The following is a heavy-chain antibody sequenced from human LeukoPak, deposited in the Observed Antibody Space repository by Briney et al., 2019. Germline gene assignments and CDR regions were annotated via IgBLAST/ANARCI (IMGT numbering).Heavy chain of an antibody. V-gene: IGHV3-30-3*01. Sequence: GGSLRLSCAASGFTFSSYAMHWVRQAPGKGLEWVAVISYDGSNKEYADSVKGRFTISRDNSKNTLYLQMNSLRAEDTAVYYCARVWYSSSSGYFDYWGQGTLVTVSS. CDR3: ARVWYSSSSGYFDY. J-gene: IGHJ4*02. D-gene: IGHD6-6*01. CDR2: ISYDGSNK. CDR1: GFTFSSYA.